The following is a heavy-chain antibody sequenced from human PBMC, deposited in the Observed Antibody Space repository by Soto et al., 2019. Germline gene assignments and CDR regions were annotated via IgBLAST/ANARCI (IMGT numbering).Heavy chain of an antibody. CDR3: ARRYGYSFDYSRWFDP. J-gene: IGHJ5*02. Sequence: SETLSLTCAVSGGSISSGGYSWSWIRQPPGKGLEWIGYIYHSGSTYYNPSLKSRVTISVDRSKNQFSLKLSSVTAADTAVYYCARRYGYSFDYSRWFDPWGQGTLATVSS. V-gene: IGHV4-30-2*01. CDR1: GGSISSGGYS. D-gene: IGHD3-9*01. CDR2: IYHSGST.